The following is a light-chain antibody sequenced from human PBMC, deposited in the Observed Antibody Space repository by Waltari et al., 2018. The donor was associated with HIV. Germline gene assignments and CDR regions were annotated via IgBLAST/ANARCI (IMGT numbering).Light chain of an antibody. J-gene: IGLJ2*01. CDR1: SSDVGGYNS. CDR2: EVS. Sequence: QSALTQPAPVSGSPGQSITISCTGTSSDVGGYNSVSWYQHHPGKVPKLMIYEVSNRPSGVSKRFSGSKSGNTASLTISGLQAEDEADYYCTSYTTSTTVIFGGGTKLTVL. CDR3: TSYTTSTTVI. V-gene: IGLV2-14*01.